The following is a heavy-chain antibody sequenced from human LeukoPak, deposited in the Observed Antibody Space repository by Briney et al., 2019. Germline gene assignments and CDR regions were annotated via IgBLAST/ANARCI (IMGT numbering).Heavy chain of an antibody. D-gene: IGHD3-10*01. V-gene: IGHV4-34*01. CDR2: INHSGST. J-gene: IGHJ4*02. CDR1: GGSFSGYY. CDR3: ARPPITMVRGVIFDY. Sequence: SETLSLTCAVYGGSFSGYYWSWIRQPPGKGLEWIGEINHSGSTNYNPSLKSRVTISVDTSKNQFSLKLSSVTAADTAVYYCARPPITMVRGVIFDYWGQGTLVTVSS.